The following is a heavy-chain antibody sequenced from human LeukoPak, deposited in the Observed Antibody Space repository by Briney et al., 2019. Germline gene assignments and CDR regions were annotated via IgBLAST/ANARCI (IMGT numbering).Heavy chain of an antibody. CDR1: GGTFSSYA. V-gene: IGHV1-69*13. D-gene: IGHD4-23*01. J-gene: IGHJ4*02. Sequence: SVKVSCKASGGTFSSYAISWVRQAPGQGLEWMGGIIPIFGTANYAQKFQGRVTITADESTSTVYMELNSLRSEDTAIYYCARGWLAETTVVTPYNYWGQGTLVTVSS. CDR3: ARGWLAETTVVTPYNY. CDR2: IIPIFGTA.